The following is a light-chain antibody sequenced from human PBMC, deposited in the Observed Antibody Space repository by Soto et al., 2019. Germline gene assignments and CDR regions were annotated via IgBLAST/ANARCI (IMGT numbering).Light chain of an antibody. CDR2: SDN. J-gene: IGLJ1*01. CDR1: SSNVGSNT. Sequence: QSVLTQPPSASGTPGQRVTISCSGSSSNVGSNTVNWYQQLPGTAPKLLIYSDNQRPSGVPDRFSGSKSGTSASLAISGLQSEDEADYYCGTWDSSLSAVYVFGTGTKLTVL. V-gene: IGLV1-44*01. CDR3: GTWDSSLSAVYV.